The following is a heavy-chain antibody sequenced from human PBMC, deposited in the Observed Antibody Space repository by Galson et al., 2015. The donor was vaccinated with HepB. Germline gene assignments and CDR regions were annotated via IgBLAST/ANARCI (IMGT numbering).Heavy chain of an antibody. CDR3: ARLVCGGDCYSGWYFDL. J-gene: IGHJ2*01. V-gene: IGHV4-59*08. D-gene: IGHD2-21*02. CDR2: IYYSGST. CDR1: GGSISSYY. Sequence: TLSLTCTGSGGSISSYYWSWIRQPPGKGLEWIGYIYYSGSTNYNPSLKSRVTISVDTSKNQFSLKLSSVTAADTAVYYCARLVCGGDCYSGWYFDLWGRGTLVTVSS.